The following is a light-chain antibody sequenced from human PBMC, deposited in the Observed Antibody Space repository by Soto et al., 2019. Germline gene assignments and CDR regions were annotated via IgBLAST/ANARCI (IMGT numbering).Light chain of an antibody. J-gene: IGKJ1*01. CDR2: DPS. CDR3: QQYNSYR. V-gene: IGKV1-5*01. Sequence: DIQMTQSPSTLSASVGDRVTITCRASQSISSWLAWYQQKPGKAPKLLIYDPSSLESGVPSRFSGSGSGTEFTLTISSLQPDDFATYYCQQYNSYRFGQGTKVEIK. CDR1: QSISSW.